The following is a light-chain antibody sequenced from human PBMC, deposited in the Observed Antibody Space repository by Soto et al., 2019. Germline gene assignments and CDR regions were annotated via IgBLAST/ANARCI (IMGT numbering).Light chain of an antibody. J-gene: IGKJ1*01. CDR1: QSVATN. CDR2: GAS. CDR3: QQYHNWPWT. V-gene: IGKV3-15*01. Sequence: EIILTQSPDTRSWSPLEIASLSVTASQSVATNLAWYQQKPGQPPRLLIYGASTRATGIPARFSGSGSGTEFTLTISSLQSVDFAVYSCQQYHNWPWTFGQGTKVDIK.